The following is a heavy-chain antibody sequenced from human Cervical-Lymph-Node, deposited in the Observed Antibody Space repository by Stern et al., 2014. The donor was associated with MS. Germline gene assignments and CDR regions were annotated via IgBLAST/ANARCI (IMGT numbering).Heavy chain of an antibody. Sequence: QVQLQESGPGLVKPSQTLSLTCTVSGGSISSGGYYWSWIRQHPGKDLEGIVYIYYSGSTYYNPSLKSRVTISVDTSKNQFSLKLSSVTAADTAVYYCARGECGGDCYSVWYFDLWGRGTLVTVSS. CDR1: GGSISSGGYY. CDR3: ARGECGGDCYSVWYFDL. J-gene: IGHJ2*01. CDR2: IYYSGST. V-gene: IGHV4-31*03. D-gene: IGHD2-21*02.